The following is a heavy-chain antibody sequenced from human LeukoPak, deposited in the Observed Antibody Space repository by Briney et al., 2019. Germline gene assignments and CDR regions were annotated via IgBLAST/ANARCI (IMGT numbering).Heavy chain of an antibody. CDR3: ARVVVWDGYKQDAFDI. Sequence: SETLSLTCTVSGGSISSSIYYWGWIRQPPEKGLEWIGSVYYNGNTYYNPSLKSRVTISVDTSKNQFSLKLSSVTAADTAVYYCARVVVWDGYKQDAFDIWGQGTMVTVSS. V-gene: IGHV4-39*07. CDR1: GGSISSSIYY. J-gene: IGHJ3*02. CDR2: VYYNGNT. D-gene: IGHD5-24*01.